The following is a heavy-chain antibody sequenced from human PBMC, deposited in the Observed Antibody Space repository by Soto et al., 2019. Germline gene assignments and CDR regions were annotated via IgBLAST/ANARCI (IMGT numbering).Heavy chain of an antibody. V-gene: IGHV3-64*01. Sequence: GGSLRLSCAASGFTLSGYAMDWVRQAPGKGLEYVSGISSNGVGTYYANSVQGRFTISRDNSKNTVYLQMGSLRPEDMAVYYCARRARPDFYYMDVWGKGTRVTVSS. D-gene: IGHD6-6*01. J-gene: IGHJ6*03. CDR2: ISSNGVGT. CDR3: ARRARPDFYYMDV. CDR1: GFTLSGYA.